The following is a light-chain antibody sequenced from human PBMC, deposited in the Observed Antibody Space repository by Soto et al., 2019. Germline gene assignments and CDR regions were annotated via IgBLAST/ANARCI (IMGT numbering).Light chain of an antibody. J-gene: IGKJ4*01. V-gene: IGKV4-1*01. CDR2: WAS. CDR3: QQTYNTPLT. CDR1: QSVLYSSNNKNY. Sequence: IVMTQSPDSLAVSLGERATINCKSSQSVLYSSNNKNYLAWYQQKPGQPPKLLIYWASTRDSGVPNRFSGGGSGTDFTLTINSLQREDFATYYCQQTYNTPLTFGGGTRVDI.